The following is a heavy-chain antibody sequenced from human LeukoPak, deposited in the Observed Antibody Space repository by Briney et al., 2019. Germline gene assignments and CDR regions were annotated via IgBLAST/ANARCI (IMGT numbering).Heavy chain of an antibody. Sequence: SETLSLTCAVYGGSFSGYYWSWIRQPPGKGLEWIGEINHSGSTNYNPSLKSRVTISVDTSKNQFSLKLSSVTAADTAVYYCARGAPDCSGGSCYFGQYYYYMDVWGKGTTVTISS. D-gene: IGHD2-15*01. J-gene: IGHJ6*03. CDR3: ARGAPDCSGGSCYFGQYYYYMDV. CDR2: INHSGST. CDR1: GGSFSGYY. V-gene: IGHV4-34*01.